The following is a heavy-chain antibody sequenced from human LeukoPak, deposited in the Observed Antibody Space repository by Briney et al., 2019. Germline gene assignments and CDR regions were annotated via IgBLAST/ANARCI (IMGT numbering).Heavy chain of an antibody. CDR2: IWYDGSNK. CDR3: ARDGSLWFGELLFTGFDY. D-gene: IGHD3-10*01. CDR1: GFTFSSYG. J-gene: IGHJ4*02. Sequence: GRSLRLSCAASGFTFSSYGMHWVRQAPGKGLEWVAVIWYDGSNKYYADSVKGRFTISRDNSKNTLYLQMNSLKAKDTAVYYCARDGSLWFGELLFTGFDYWGQGTLVTVSS. V-gene: IGHV3-33*01.